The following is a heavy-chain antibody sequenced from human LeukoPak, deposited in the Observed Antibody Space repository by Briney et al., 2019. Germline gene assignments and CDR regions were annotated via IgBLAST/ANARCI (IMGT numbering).Heavy chain of an antibody. V-gene: IGHV1-46*01. CDR2: INPPDGGT. Sequence: ASVKVSCKASGYTFTSYHIHWVRQAPGQGLEWMGIINPPDGGTSYTQKFRGRLTMTRDMSTSTVYMDLSSLRSEDTAVYYCAREGVGSYFFDYWGQGTLVTVSS. J-gene: IGHJ4*02. CDR3: AREGVGSYFFDY. CDR1: GYTFTSYH. D-gene: IGHD1-26*01.